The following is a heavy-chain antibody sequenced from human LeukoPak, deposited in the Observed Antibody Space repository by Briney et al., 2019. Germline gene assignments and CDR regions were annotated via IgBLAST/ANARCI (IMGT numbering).Heavy chain of an antibody. V-gene: IGHV1-18*01. J-gene: IGHJ5*02. Sequence: ASVKVSCKASGYTFTSYGISWVRQAPGQGLEWMGWISAYNGNTNYAQKLQGRVTMTTDTSTSTAYMELRSLRTDDTAVYYCARDPHSGYEDWFDPWGQGTLVTVSS. CDR1: GYTFTSYG. CDR2: ISAYNGNT. D-gene: IGHD5-12*01. CDR3: ARDPHSGYEDWFDP.